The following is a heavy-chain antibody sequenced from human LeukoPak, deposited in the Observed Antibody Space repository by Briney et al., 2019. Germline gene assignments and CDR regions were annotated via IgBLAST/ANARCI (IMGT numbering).Heavy chain of an antibody. CDR1: GGTFSSYA. V-gene: IGHV1-69*04. D-gene: IGHD2-2*01. Sequence: GASVKVSCKASGGTFSSYAISWVRQAPGQGLEWMGRIIPILGIANYAQKFQGRVTITADKSTSTAYMELSSLRSEDTAVYYCANVPAAMRYYFDYWGQGTLVTVSS. J-gene: IGHJ4*02. CDR3: ANVPAAMRYYFDY. CDR2: IIPILGIA.